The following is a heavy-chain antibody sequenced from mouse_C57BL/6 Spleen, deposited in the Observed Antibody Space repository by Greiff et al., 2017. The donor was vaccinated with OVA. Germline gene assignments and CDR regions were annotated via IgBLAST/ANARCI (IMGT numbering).Heavy chain of an antibody. CDR3: ARSGGNYGLDY. Sequence: QVQLKQPGAELVRPGSSVKLSCKASGYTFTSYWMHWVKQRPIQGLEWIGNIDPSDSETHYNQKFKDKATLTVDKSSSTAYMQLSSLTSEDSAVYYCARSGGNYGLDYWGQGTTLTVSS. J-gene: IGHJ2*01. D-gene: IGHD2-1*01. V-gene: IGHV1-52*01. CDR1: GYTFTSYW. CDR2: IDPSDSET.